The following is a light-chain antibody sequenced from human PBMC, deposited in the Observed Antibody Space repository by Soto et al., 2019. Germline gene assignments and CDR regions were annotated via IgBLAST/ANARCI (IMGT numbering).Light chain of an antibody. CDR1: QSVLYSSNNKNY. CDR3: QQCYGFPYT. Sequence: DIVMTQSPDSLAVSLGERATINCKSSQSVLYSSNNKNYLAWYQQRPGQPPKLLIYWASTRESGVPDRFSGSGSGTDFTLSISSLQAEDVAVYYCQQCYGFPYTFGQGTKLEI. V-gene: IGKV4-1*01. CDR2: WAS. J-gene: IGKJ2*01.